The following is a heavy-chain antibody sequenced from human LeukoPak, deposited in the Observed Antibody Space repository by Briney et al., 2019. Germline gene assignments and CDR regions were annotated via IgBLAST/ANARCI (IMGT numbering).Heavy chain of an antibody. CDR1: GFTFSSYS. D-gene: IGHD6-19*01. Sequence: GVSLRLSCAASGFTFSSYSMNWVRQAPGKGLEWVSSISSSSSYIYYADSVRGRFTISRDNAKNSLYLQMNSLRAEDTAVYYCARGRTAVAGTGDYWGQGTLVTVSS. CDR3: ARGRTAVAGTGDY. J-gene: IGHJ4*02. V-gene: IGHV3-21*01. CDR2: ISSSSSYI.